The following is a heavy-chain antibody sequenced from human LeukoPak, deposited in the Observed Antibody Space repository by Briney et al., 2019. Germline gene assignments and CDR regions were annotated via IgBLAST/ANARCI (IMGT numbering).Heavy chain of an antibody. CDR1: GYTFTSYG. CDR3: ARDLGRYCSGGRCHYYSYYMDV. D-gene: IGHD2-15*01. Sequence: ASVKVSCKASGYTFTSYGISWVRQAPGQGLEWMGWISAYNGNTNYAQKLQGRVTMTTDTSTSTAYMELRRLRSDDTAVYYCARDLGRYCSGGRCHYYSYYMDVWGKGTTVTVSS. CDR2: ISAYNGNT. J-gene: IGHJ6*03. V-gene: IGHV1-18*01.